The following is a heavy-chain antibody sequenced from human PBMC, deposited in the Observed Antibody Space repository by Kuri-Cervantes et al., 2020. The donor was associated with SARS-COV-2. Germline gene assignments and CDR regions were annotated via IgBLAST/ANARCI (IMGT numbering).Heavy chain of an antibody. V-gene: IGHV3-23*01. D-gene: IGHD6-19*01. CDR1: GFTFSSYA. CDR2: ISGSGGST. CDR3: ARDQEQWLVHDAFDI. Sequence: LSLTCAASGFTFSSYAMSWVRQAPGKGLEWVSAISGSGGSTYYADSVKGRFTISRDNSKNTLYLQMNSLRSDDTAVYYCARDQEQWLVHDAFDIWGQGTMVTVSS. J-gene: IGHJ3*02.